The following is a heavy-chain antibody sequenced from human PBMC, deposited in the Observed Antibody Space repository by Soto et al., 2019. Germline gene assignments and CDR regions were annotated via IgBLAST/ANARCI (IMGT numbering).Heavy chain of an antibody. CDR3: AKRSSSSTFDY. CDR1: GFTVSSSY. D-gene: IGHD6-6*01. CDR2: IYSGGNT. Sequence: GGSLRLSCAASGFTVSSSYMDWVRQAPGKGLEWVSVIYSGGNTYYADSVKGRFTISRDNSKNTLYLQMNSLRAEDTAVYYCAKRSSSSTFDYWGQGTLVTVSS. J-gene: IGHJ4*02. V-gene: IGHV3-53*01.